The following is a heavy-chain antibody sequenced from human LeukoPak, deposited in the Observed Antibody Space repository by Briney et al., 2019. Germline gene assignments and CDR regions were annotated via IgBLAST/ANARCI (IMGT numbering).Heavy chain of an antibody. J-gene: IGHJ4*02. Sequence: PSETLSLTCAVYGGSLSGYYWSWIRQPPGKGLEWIGEINHSGSTNNNPSLKSRVAISVDTSKNQFSLKLSSVTAADTAVYYCASNWGRNDYWGQGTLVTVSS. CDR3: ASNWGRNDY. D-gene: IGHD7-27*01. CDR1: GGSLSGYY. V-gene: IGHV4-34*01. CDR2: INHSGST.